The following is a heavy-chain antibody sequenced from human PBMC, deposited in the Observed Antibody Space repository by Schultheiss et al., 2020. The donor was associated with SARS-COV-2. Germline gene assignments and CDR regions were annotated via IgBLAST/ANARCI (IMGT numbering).Heavy chain of an antibody. CDR1: GFTFSSYG. Sequence: LSLTCAASGFTFSSYGMHWVRQAPGKGLEWVSSITSSTSYMKYADSVKGRFTISRQNSKNTLYLQMNSLRPEDTAVYYCARDGRGYAYYYGMDVWGQGTTVTVSS. CDR2: ITSSTSYM. CDR3: ARDGRGYAYYYGMDV. J-gene: IGHJ6*02. D-gene: IGHD5-12*01. V-gene: IGHV3-21*04.